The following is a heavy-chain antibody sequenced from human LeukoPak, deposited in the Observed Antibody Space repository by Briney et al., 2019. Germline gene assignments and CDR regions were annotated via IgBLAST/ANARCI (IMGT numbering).Heavy chain of an antibody. CDR1: GFTFSSYW. J-gene: IGHJ4*02. V-gene: IGHV3-7*01. CDR2: IKQDGSEK. CDR3: ARTDRQYSGGTEDY. Sequence: GGSLRLSCAASGFTFSSYWMSWVRQAPGKGLEWVANIKQDGSEKYYVDSVKGRFTISRDNAKNSLYLQMNSLRAEDTAVYYCARTDRQYSGGTEDYWGQGTLITVSS. D-gene: IGHD5-12*01.